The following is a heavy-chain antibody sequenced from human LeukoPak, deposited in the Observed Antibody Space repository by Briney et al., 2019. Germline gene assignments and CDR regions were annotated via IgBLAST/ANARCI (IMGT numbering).Heavy chain of an antibody. V-gene: IGHV3-23*01. D-gene: IGHD3-10*01. CDR2: ISGSGGST. J-gene: IGHJ3*02. CDR1: GFTFSSYA. CDR3: AVPPYGSGSNGAFDI. Sequence: PGGSLRLSCAASGFTFSSYAMSWVRQAPGKGLEWVSAISGSGGSTYYADSVKGRFTISRDNAKNSLYLQMNSLRAEDTAVYYCAVPPYGSGSNGAFDIWGQGTMVTVSS.